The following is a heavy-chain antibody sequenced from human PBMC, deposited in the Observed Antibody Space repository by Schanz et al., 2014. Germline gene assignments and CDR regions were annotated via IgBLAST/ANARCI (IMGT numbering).Heavy chain of an antibody. J-gene: IGHJ5*02. CDR3: AKAADWPVTRFDP. Sequence: EVQLLESGGGLVQPGGSLRLSCTASGFTFSSYSMNWVRQAPGKGLEWVSYVSRSTPDIYYADSVKGRFTMSRDNSKNTLYLQMNSLRAEDTAVYYCAKAADWPVTRFDPWGQGTLVTVSS. D-gene: IGHD3-9*01. CDR1: GFTFSSYS. V-gene: IGHV3-48*01. CDR2: VSRSTPDI.